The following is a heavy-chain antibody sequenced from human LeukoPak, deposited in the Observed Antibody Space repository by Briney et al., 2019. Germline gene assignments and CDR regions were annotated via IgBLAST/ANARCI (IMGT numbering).Heavy chain of an antibody. CDR3: ARWTGVIDQ. J-gene: IGHJ4*02. Sequence: GESLKISCAASGFTFENYWMRWVRLAPGKGPEWVANIKQDGSLAHYLDSVKGRFTISRDNTNNSLILQMNSLLAEDTAVYYCARWTGVIDQWGQGTLVTVSS. V-gene: IGHV3-7*01. D-gene: IGHD3-10*01. CDR2: IKQDGSLA. CDR1: GFTFENYW.